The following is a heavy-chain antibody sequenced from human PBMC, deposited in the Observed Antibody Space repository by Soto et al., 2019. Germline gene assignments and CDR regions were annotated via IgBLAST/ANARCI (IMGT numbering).Heavy chain of an antibody. J-gene: IGHJ4*02. CDR3: ARDGCYYGEGNSSKRKNFDY. D-gene: IGHD3-10*01. CDR2: IIPFSGIA. V-gene: IGHV1-69*13. CDR1: GGTFGIYA. Sequence: SVKVSCKASGGTFGIYAITWVRQAPGQGLEWMGGIIPFSGIANYTQKFQGRVTITADDSTSTAYMDLSSLRSEDTAVYYCARDGCYYGEGNSSKRKNFDYWGQGTLVTVSS.